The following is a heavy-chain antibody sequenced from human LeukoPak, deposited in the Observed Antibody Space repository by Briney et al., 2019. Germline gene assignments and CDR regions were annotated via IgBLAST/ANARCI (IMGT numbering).Heavy chain of an antibody. CDR3: SRDRLGGLDL. CDR2: ISTMSNYI. D-gene: IGHD5-12*01. J-gene: IGHJ5*02. V-gene: IGHV3-21*01. Sequence: GGSLRLSCAATGFDFSTYAINWVRQAPGKGLEWVSSISTMSNYIFYGDSVKGRFTISRDNAKNSVYLQMNSLRPEDTAVYYCSRDRLGGLDLWGQGTLVTVSS. CDR1: GFDFSTYA.